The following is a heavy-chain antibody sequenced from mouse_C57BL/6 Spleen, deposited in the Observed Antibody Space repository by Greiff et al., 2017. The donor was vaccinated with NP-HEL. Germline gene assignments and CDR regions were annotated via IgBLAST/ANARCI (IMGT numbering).Heavy chain of an antibody. V-gene: IGHV1-80*01. Sequence: VKLQQSGAELVKPGASVKISCKASGYAFSSYWMNWVKQRPGKGLEWIGQIYPGDGDTNYNGKFKGKATLTAAKSSSTAYMQLSSLTSEDSAVYFCARTTVVATSYWYFDVWGTGTTVTVSS. D-gene: IGHD1-1*01. CDR2: IYPGDGDT. CDR3: ARTTVVATSYWYFDV. J-gene: IGHJ1*03. CDR1: GYAFSSYW.